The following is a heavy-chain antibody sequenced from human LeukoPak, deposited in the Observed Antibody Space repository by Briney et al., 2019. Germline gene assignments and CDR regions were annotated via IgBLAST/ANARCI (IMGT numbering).Heavy chain of an antibody. CDR3: ARVRRSYGYQYYFGMDV. CDR2: IGRSGRNI. J-gene: IGHJ6*02. CDR1: GLTFSTYE. Sequence: GGSLRLSCAASGLTFSTYEMNWVRQAPGKGLEWVSYIGRSGRNIYYADSVKGRFTISRDNAKNSLYLQMNSLRAEDTAVYYCARVRRSYGYQYYFGMDVWGQGTTVTVSS. V-gene: IGHV3-48*03. D-gene: IGHD5-18*01.